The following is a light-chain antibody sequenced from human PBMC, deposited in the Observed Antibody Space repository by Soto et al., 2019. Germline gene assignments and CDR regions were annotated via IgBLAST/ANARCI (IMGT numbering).Light chain of an antibody. Sequence: DIQMTQSPSTLSASVGDRVTITCRASQIISSWLAWYQQKPGKAPKLLIYKASSFENGVPSRFSDSGSGTEFSLTISCWQLDGFATYCCQQERSFGQGTKVEIK. J-gene: IGKJ1*01. CDR3: QQERS. V-gene: IGKV1-5*03. CDR1: QIISSW. CDR2: KAS.